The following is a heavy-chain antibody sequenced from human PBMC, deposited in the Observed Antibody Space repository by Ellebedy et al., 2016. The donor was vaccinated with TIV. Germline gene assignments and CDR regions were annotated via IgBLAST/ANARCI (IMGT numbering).Heavy chain of an antibody. J-gene: IGHJ3*02. CDR1: GFTFGTYS. Sequence: GESLKISCAASGFTFGTYSMNWVRQTPGKGLEWISSISSSSSYIYYADSVKGRFTISRDNAKNSLYLQMNSLRAEDTAVYYCASFLLRYADAFDIWGQGTMVTVSS. CDR3: ASFLLRYADAFDI. CDR2: ISSSSSYI. D-gene: IGHD3-9*01. V-gene: IGHV3-21*01.